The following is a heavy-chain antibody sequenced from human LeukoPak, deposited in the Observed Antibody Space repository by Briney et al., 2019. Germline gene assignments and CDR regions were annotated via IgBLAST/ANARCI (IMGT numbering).Heavy chain of an antibody. CDR1: GGSISSGGYY. J-gene: IGHJ4*02. CDR3: ARDSRSVAGTFDY. CDR2: IYYSGST. V-gene: IGHV4-31*03. Sequence: PSETLSLTCTVSGGSISSGGYYWSWIRQHPGKGLEWIGYIYYSGSTYYNPSLKSRVTISVDTSKNQFSLKLSSVTAADTAVYYSARDSRSVAGTFDYWGQGTLVTVSS. D-gene: IGHD6-19*01.